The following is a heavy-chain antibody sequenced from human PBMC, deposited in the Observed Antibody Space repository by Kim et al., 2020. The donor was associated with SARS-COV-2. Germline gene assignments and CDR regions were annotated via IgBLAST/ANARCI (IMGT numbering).Heavy chain of an antibody. CDR3: ASRRGMVPFYY. V-gene: IGHV3-23*01. CDR2: VNSGGGDT. J-gene: IGHJ4*02. Sequence: GGSLRLSCAASGFTLNTYSMGWVRQAPGKGLVWLASVNSGGGDTYYADSVKGRFTISRDNSRNTVFLQMDSLRADDTAVYSCASRRGMVPFYYLGQG. D-gene: IGHD3-10*01. CDR1: GFTLNTYS.